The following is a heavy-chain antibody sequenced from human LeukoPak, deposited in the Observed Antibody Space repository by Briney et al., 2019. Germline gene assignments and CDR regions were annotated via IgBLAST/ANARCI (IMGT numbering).Heavy chain of an antibody. Sequence: SETLSLTSTVSGGSISSNYWSWIRQPPGKGLEWIGYIYYSGSTNYNPSLKSRVTISVDTSKNQFSLKLSSVTAADTAVYYCAREPLTGWFDPWGQGTLVTVSS. V-gene: IGHV4-59*01. CDR1: GGSISSNY. D-gene: IGHD7-27*01. J-gene: IGHJ5*02. CDR2: IYYSGST. CDR3: AREPLTGWFDP.